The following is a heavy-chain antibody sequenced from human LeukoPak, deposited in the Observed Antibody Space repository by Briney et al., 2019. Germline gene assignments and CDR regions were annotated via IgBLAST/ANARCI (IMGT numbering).Heavy chain of an antibody. CDR2: ISSSSSYI. D-gene: IGHD2-2*01. Sequence: GGSLRLSCAASGFTFSSYSMNWVRQAPGKGLEWVSSISSSSSYIYYADSVKGRFTISRDNAKNSLYLQMNSLRAEDAVVYYCAREEYCSSTSCYPGTFDYWGQGTLVTVSS. CDR1: GFTFSSYS. V-gene: IGHV3-21*01. J-gene: IGHJ4*02. CDR3: AREEYCSSTSCYPGTFDY.